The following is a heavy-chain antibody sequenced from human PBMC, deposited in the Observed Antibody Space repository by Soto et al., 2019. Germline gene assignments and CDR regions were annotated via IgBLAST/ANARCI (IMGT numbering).Heavy chain of an antibody. Sequence: QVQVVQSGAEVKKPGSSVKVSCKASGDTFYNYAISWVRQAPGRGLEWVGGLIPIFGTANYAHKFQGRVTINADESASTAYMELSSVRPEDTAVYYCARTYSTASWGSYYYYYYGMDVWGQWTTVTVSS. CDR3: ARTYSTASWGSYYYYYYGMDV. CDR2: LIPIFGTA. D-gene: IGHD3-16*01. V-gene: IGHV1-69*01. J-gene: IGHJ6*02. CDR1: GDTFYNYA.